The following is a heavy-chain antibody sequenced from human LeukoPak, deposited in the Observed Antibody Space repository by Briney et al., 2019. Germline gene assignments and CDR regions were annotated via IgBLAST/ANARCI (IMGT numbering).Heavy chain of an antibody. CDR3: ARAPLGFCSGGTYKRYFDY. J-gene: IGHJ4*02. V-gene: IGHV4-30-4*01. CDR1: SGSISSGDYY. Sequence: SETLSLTCTVSSGSISSGDYYWSWIRQPPGKGLEWIGYINYSGSTSYNPSFKSRATISVDTAKSQFSLKLSSVSAADTAVYYCARAPLGFCSGGTYKRYFDYWGQGTLVTVSS. CDR2: INYSGST. D-gene: IGHD2-15*01.